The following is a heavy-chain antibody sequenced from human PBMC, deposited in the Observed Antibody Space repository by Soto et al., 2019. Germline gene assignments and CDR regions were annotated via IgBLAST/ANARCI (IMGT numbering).Heavy chain of an antibody. J-gene: IGHJ5*02. CDR2: IKSNTDGGTT. CDR3: TPDPILAAAGGSDP. CDR1: GFTFIYAW. V-gene: IGHV3-15*01. Sequence: EVQLVESGGGLVKPGGSLRLSCEASGFTFIYAWMNWVRQAPGKGLEWVGHIKSNTDGGTTDYAAPVNGRFTISRDDSKTTLYLQMNSLKPEDTAVYYCTPDPILAAAGGSDPWGQGTLVTVSS. D-gene: IGHD6-13*01.